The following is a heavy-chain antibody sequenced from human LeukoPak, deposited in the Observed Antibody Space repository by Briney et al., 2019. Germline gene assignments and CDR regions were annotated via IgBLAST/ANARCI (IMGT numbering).Heavy chain of an antibody. V-gene: IGHV3-23*01. CDR1: GFTFSSYA. D-gene: IGHD2-2*01. J-gene: IGHJ3*02. CDR3: AKDLGGDCSSTSCYFHAFDI. Sequence: GGSLRLSCAASGFTFSSYAMSWVRQAPGKGLEWVSAISGSGGSTYYADSVKGRFTISRDNSKNTLYLQMNSLRAEDTAVYYCAKDLGGDCSSTSCYFHAFDIWGQGTMVTASS. CDR2: ISGSGGST.